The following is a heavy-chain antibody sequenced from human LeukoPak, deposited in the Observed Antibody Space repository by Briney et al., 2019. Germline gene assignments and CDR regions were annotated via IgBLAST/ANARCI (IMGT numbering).Heavy chain of an antibody. CDR1: GFTFSDYS. V-gene: IGHV3-11*05. CDR3: ARESAIVFVPFDS. D-gene: IGHD2/OR15-2a*01. CDR2: ISSTTGYR. J-gene: IGHJ4*02. Sequence: GGSLRLSCAASGFTFSDYSMSWIREAPEKGLEWISYISSTTGYRHYADSVRGRYPISRYNAKNSVYLKMNSLRAEDMAVYYCARESAIVFVPFDSWGQGTLVTVSS.